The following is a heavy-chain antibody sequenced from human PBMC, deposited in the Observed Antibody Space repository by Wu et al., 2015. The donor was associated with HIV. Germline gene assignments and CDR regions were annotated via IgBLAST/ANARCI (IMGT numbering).Heavy chain of an antibody. CDR3: ARQRVYTSGWYIYDY. CDR1: GYTFGTYD. V-gene: IGHV1-8*01. CDR2: MNPKSGNT. Sequence: VKKPGASVKVSCKASGYTFGTYDINWVRQATGQGLEWVGWMNPKSGNTGYAQKFQGRVTMTRNTSIRTAYMELSSLRSEDTAVYYCARQRVYTSGWYIYDYWGQGTLVTVSS. D-gene: IGHD6-19*01. J-gene: IGHJ4*02.